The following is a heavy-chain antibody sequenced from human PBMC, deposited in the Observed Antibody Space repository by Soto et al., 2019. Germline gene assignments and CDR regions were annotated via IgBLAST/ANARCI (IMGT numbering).Heavy chain of an antibody. CDR2: IYYSGST. V-gene: IGHV4-61*01. J-gene: IGHJ5*02. Sequence: SETLPLTCTVSGGSVSSGSYYWSWIRQPPGKGLEWIGYIYYSGSTNYNPSLKSRVTISVDTSKNQFSLKLSSVTAADTAVYYCARDGTFESGSYYENWFDPWGQGTLVTVSS. CDR3: ARDGTFESGSYYENWFDP. D-gene: IGHD1-26*01. CDR1: GGSVSSGSYY.